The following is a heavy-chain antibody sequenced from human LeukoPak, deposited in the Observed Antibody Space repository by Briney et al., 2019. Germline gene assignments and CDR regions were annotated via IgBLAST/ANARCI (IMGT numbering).Heavy chain of an antibody. V-gene: IGHV1-18*01. D-gene: IGHD3-22*01. CDR3: ARYTGNYYDSSGLSV. CDR1: GYTSTSYG. CDR2: ISAYNGNT. Sequence: ASVKVSCKASGYTSTSYGISWVRQAPGQGLEWMGWISAYNGNTNYAQKLQGRVTMTTDTSTSTAYMELRSLRSDDTAVYYCARYTGNYYDSSGLSVWGQGTLVTVSS. J-gene: IGHJ4*02.